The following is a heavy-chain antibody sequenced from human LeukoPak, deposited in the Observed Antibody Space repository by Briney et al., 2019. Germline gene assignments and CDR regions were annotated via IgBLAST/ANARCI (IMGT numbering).Heavy chain of an antibody. D-gene: IGHD3-22*01. CDR3: AGDSSGSSGAFDI. J-gene: IGHJ3*02. CDR2: IKSKTDGGTT. V-gene: IGHV3-15*01. CDR1: GFTFSNAW. Sequence: PGGSLRLSCAASGFTFSNAWMSWVRQAPGKGLEWVGRIKSKTDGGTTDYAAPVKGRFTISRDDSKNTLYLQMNSLRAEDTAVYYCAGDSSGSSGAFDIWGQGTMVTVSS.